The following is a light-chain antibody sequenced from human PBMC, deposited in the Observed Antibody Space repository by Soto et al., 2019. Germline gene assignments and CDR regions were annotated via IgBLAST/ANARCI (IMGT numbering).Light chain of an antibody. Sequence: SYELTQPPSVSVAPGQTARITCGGSNLGSKSVHWYQQKPGQAPVLVVYDDSDRPSGIPERFSVSNSGNTATLTISRVEAGDEADYYCQVWDSTSDHYVFGTGTKVTVL. CDR1: NLGSKS. J-gene: IGLJ1*01. V-gene: IGLV3-21*02. CDR2: DDS. CDR3: QVWDSTSDHYV.